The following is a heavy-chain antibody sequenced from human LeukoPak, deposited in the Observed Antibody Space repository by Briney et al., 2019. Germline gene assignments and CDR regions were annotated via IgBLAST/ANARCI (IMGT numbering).Heavy chain of an antibody. Sequence: GGSLRLSCVVSGITLSNYGMSWVRQAPGKGLEWVSGISERGGSTNYADSVKGRFIISRDTSKNTVYLQMNSLRVEDTAVYFCAKRGIVIRAIIIIGFHKEAYYFDYWGQGILVTVSS. CDR3: AKRGIVIRAIIIIGFHKEAYYFDY. V-gene: IGHV3-23*01. CDR2: ISERGGST. D-gene: IGHD3-10*01. CDR1: GITLSNYG. J-gene: IGHJ4*02.